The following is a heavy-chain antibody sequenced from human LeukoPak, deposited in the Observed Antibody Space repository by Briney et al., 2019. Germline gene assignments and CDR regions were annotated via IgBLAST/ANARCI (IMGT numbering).Heavy chain of an antibody. CDR3: ARGSSGWYVVLDY. CDR1: GGSISSSSYY. V-gene: IGHV4-39*07. CDR2: IYYSGST. J-gene: IGHJ4*02. D-gene: IGHD6-19*01. Sequence: PSETLSLTCTVSGGSISSSSYYWGWICQPPGKGLEWIGSIYYSGSTYYNPSLKSRVTISVDTSKNQFSLKLSSVTAADTAVYYCARGSSGWYVVLDYWGQGTLVTVSS.